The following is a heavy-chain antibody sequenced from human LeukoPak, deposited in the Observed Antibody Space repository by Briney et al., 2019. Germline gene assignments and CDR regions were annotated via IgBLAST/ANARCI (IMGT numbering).Heavy chain of an antibody. D-gene: IGHD3-10*01. J-gene: IGHJ3*02. CDR3: AGIWFGELAGAFDI. Sequence: ASVKVSCKASGSTFTSYVINCVRQATGQGLEWMGWMNPNSGNTGYAQKFQGRVTMTKKTSISTAYMELSSLRSEETAVYYCAGIWFGELAGAFDIWGQGTMVTVSS. CDR1: GSTFTSYV. CDR2: MNPNSGNT. V-gene: IGHV1-8*01.